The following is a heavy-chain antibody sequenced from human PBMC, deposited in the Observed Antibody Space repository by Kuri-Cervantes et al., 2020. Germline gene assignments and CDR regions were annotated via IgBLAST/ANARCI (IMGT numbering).Heavy chain of an antibody. CDR2: ISGSGGSR. Sequence: GGSLRLSCAASGFTFSSYAVSWVRQAPGKGLEWVSAISGSGGSRYYADSVKGRFTISRDNSKNTLYLQMNSLRAEDTAVYYCAKEGTYSGYGNKGAFDIWGRGTMVTVSS. D-gene: IGHD5-12*01. CDR1: GFTFSSYA. J-gene: IGHJ3*02. CDR3: AKEGTYSGYGNKGAFDI. V-gene: IGHV3-23*01.